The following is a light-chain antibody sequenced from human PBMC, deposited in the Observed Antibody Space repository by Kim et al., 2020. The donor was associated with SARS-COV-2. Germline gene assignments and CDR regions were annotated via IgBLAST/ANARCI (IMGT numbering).Light chain of an antibody. V-gene: IGKV3-20*01. CDR1: SNNW. J-gene: IGKJ1*01. CDR3: QQYDTSKT. CDR2: DSS. Sequence: SNNWLAWYQQKPDQAPSLLIYDSSTRATGIPDRFSGSGSGTDFTLTISRLEPEDFAVYYCQQYDTSKTFGQGTKVDIK.